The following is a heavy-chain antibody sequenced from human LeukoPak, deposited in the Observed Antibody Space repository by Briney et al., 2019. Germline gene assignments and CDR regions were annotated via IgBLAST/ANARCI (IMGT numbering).Heavy chain of an antibody. CDR3: ARGRGNWGSVYFDY. Sequence: SVKVSCKASGGAFSSYAISWVRQAPGQGLEWMGGIIPIFGTANYAQKFQGRVTITADESTSTAYMELSSLRSEDTAVYYCARGRGNWGSVYFDYWGQGTLVTVSS. D-gene: IGHD7-27*01. V-gene: IGHV1-69*13. CDR2: IIPIFGTA. J-gene: IGHJ4*02. CDR1: GGAFSSYA.